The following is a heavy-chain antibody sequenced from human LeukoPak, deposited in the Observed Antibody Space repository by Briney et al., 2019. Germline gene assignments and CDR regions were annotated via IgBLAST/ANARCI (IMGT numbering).Heavy chain of an antibody. V-gene: IGHV3-23*01. Sequence: GGSLRLSCAASGFTISNYAMSWVRQAPGXGLEWVSALSDSGASTYYADSVKGRFTVSRDSSKNTLNLQMNSLRAEDTAVYYCGKVMQDRSMNMHFDYWGPGTQVTVSS. CDR3: GKVMQDRSMNMHFDY. CDR1: GFTISNYA. CDR2: LSDSGAST. J-gene: IGHJ4*02. D-gene: IGHD5-18*01.